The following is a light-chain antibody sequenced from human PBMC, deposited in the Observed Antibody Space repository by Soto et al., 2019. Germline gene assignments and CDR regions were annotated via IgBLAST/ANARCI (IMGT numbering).Light chain of an antibody. Sequence: DIQMTQSPSTLSASVGDRVTITCRASQSISSWLAWYQQKPGKAPKLLIYDASSLESGVPSRFSGSGSGTEFNLTFSSLQSDDFATYYCQQYNSYSGTFGGGTKVEIK. J-gene: IGKJ4*01. CDR2: DAS. V-gene: IGKV1-5*01. CDR3: QQYNSYSGT. CDR1: QSISSW.